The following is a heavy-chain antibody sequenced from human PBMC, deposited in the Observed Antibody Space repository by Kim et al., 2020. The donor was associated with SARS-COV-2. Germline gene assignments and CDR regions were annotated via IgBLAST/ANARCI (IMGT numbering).Heavy chain of an antibody. CDR1: GFTFSSYA. CDR3: ARGERLQAFDI. V-gene: IGHV3-30*04. J-gene: IGHJ3*02. D-gene: IGHD5-18*01. Sequence: GGSLRLSCAASGFTFSSYAMHWVRQAPGKGLEWVAVISYDGSNKYYADSVKGRFTFSRDNSKNTLYLQMNSLRAEDTAVYYCARGERLQAFDIWGQGTMV. CDR2: ISYDGSNK.